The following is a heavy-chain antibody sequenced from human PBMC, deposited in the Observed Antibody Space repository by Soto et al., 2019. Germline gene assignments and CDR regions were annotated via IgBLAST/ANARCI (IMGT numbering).Heavy chain of an antibody. D-gene: IGHD2-2*01. CDR3: ASVVPAANYYYYYYMDV. J-gene: IGHJ6*03. Sequence: SETLSLTCTVSGGSISSSSYYWGWIRQPPGKGLEWIGSIYYSGSTYYNPSLKSRVTISVDTSKNQFSLKLSSVTAADTAVYYCASVVPAANYYYYYYMDVWGKGTTVTVSS. CDR2: IYYSGST. V-gene: IGHV4-39*01. CDR1: GGSISSSSYY.